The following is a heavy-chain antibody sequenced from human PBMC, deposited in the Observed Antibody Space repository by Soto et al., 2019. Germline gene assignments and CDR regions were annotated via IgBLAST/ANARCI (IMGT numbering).Heavy chain of an antibody. V-gene: IGHV3-48*02. J-gene: IGHJ4*02. D-gene: IGHD1-1*01. Sequence: EVQLVESGGGLVQPGGSLRLSCVASGFTLSRYSMNWFRQAPGKGLEWVSSISRSSSTIYYADCVKGRFTISRDNAENSLSLPRNHLRHGDTAVYYLARKLAGGIPEHWGQGTRVTVSS. CDR2: ISRSSSTI. CDR3: ARKLAGGIPEH. CDR1: GFTLSRYS.